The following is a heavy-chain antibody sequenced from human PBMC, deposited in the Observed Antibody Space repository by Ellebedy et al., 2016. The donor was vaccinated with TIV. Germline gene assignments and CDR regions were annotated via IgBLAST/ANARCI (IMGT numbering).Heavy chain of an antibody. Sequence: PGGSLRLSYAASGFTFRNYNMNWVRQAPGKGLEWVSYISSSTSPIYYSDSVKGRFTIFRDNAKNSLYLQMNSLRAEDTAVYYCARGQLRLGELSLAPFDYWGQGTLVTVSS. V-gene: IGHV3-48*01. CDR2: ISSSTSPI. D-gene: IGHD3-16*02. CDR1: GFTFRNYN. CDR3: ARGQLRLGELSLAPFDY. J-gene: IGHJ4*02.